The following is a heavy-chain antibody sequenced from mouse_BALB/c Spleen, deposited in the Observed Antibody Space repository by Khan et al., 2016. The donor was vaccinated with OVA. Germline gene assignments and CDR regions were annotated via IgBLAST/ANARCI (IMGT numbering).Heavy chain of an antibody. J-gene: IGHJ4*01. CDR2: INTHSGVP. V-gene: IGHV9-4*02. Sequence: QIQLVQSGPELKKPGETVRISCKASGYTFTTAGMQWVQKMPGKGLKWIGWINTHSGVPKYEEDFKGRFAFSLDTSASTAYLQITNLKNEDTATEFYARGGAAYYRNDGGAIDYWGQGTSVTVSS. CDR3: ARGGAAYYRNDGGAIDY. D-gene: IGHD2-14*01. CDR1: GYTFTTAG.